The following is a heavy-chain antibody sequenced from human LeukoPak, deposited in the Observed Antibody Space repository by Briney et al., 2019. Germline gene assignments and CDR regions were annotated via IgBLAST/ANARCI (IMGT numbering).Heavy chain of an antibody. J-gene: IGHJ6*03. D-gene: IGHD3-22*01. CDR1: GFTFSDYY. CDR3: ARVGYYSDTGGHSLPYYYYMDV. Sequence: GGSLRLSCVASGFTFSDYYMTWIRQAPGKGLEWVSYIRNRGSTHSYADSLKGRFAISRDNAKNSVYLQMNSLRAEDTAVYYCARVGYYSDTGGHSLPYYYYMDVWGKGTTVIVS. V-gene: IGHV3-11*04. CDR2: IRNRGSTH.